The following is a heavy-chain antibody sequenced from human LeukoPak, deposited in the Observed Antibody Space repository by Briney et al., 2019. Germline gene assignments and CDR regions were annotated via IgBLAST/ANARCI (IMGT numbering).Heavy chain of an antibody. J-gene: IGHJ4*02. V-gene: IGHV4-38-2*02. D-gene: IGHD3-22*01. CDR3: AREDYGSSAYYWDY. Sequence: PSETLSLICTVSGYPITSGYYWVWIRQPPGKGLEWIGSIYHSGSTYYNPSLKSRVTISVDTSKNQFSLKLSSVTAADTALYYCAREDYGSSAYYWDYWGQGTLVTVFS. CDR2: IYHSGST. CDR1: GYPITSGYY.